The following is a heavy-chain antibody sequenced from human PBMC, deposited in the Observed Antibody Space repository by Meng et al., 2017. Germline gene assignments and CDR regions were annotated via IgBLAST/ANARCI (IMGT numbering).Heavy chain of an antibody. V-gene: IGHV3-66*02. D-gene: IGHD4-17*01. CDR1: GFTVSSNY. CDR2: IYSGGST. CDR3: ARRDYGDYAASGY. J-gene: IGHJ4*02. Sequence: GESLKISCAASGFTVSSNYMSWVRQAPGKVLEWVSVIYSGGSTYYADSVKGRFTVSRDNSKNTLYLQMNSLRAEDTAVYYCARRDYGDYAASGYWGQGTLVTVSS.